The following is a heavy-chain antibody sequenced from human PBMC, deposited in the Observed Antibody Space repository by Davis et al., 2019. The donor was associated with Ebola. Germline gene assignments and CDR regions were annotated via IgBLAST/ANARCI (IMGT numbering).Heavy chain of an antibody. Sequence: MPSETLSLTCTVPGGSISSYYWSWIRQPPGKGLEWIGYIYHSGSTNYNPSLKSRVSISLDTSKNQFSLKLSSVTAADTAVYYCARLRLLTYSSGWQADAFDIWGQGTMVTVSS. J-gene: IGHJ3*02. CDR1: GGSISSYY. D-gene: IGHD6-19*01. CDR3: ARLRLLTYSSGWQADAFDI. CDR2: IYHSGST. V-gene: IGHV4-59*08.